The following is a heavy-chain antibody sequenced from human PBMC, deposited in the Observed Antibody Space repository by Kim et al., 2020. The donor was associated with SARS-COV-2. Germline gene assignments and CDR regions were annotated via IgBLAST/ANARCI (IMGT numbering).Heavy chain of an antibody. V-gene: IGHV3-23*01. CDR3: AKEPQKSSWYYFDY. D-gene: IGHD6-13*01. Sequence: TAYGKGRFTSSQDDSKNTFYLQMSSLRAEDTAVYYCAKEPQKSSWYYFDYWGQGALVTVSS. J-gene: IGHJ4*02.